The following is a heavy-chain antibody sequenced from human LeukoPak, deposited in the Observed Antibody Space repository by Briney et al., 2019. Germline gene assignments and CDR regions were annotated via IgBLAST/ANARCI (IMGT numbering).Heavy chain of an antibody. Sequence: SETLSLTCAVYGGSFSGYHWSWIRQPPGKGLEWIGEINHSGSTNYNPSLKSRVTISVDTSKNQFSLKLSSVTAADTAVYYCARYLWFGELSSHFDYWGQGTLVTVSS. J-gene: IGHJ4*02. CDR3: ARYLWFGELSSHFDY. V-gene: IGHV4-34*01. CDR1: GGSFSGYH. CDR2: INHSGST. D-gene: IGHD3-10*01.